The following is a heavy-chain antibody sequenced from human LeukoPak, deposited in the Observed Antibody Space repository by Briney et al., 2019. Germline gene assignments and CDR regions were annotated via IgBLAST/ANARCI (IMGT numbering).Heavy chain of an antibody. Sequence: SVKVSCKASGGTFSSYATSWVRQAPGQGLEWMGGIIPIFGTANYAQKFQGRVTITTDESTSTAYMELSSLRSEDTAVYYCATSPSGGWYPDYWGQGTLVTVSS. CDR2: IIPIFGTA. V-gene: IGHV1-69*05. D-gene: IGHD6-19*01. J-gene: IGHJ4*02. CDR1: GGTFSSYA. CDR3: ATSPSGGWYPDY.